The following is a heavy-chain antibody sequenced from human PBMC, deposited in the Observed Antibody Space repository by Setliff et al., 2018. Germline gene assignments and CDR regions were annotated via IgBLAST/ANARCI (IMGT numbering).Heavy chain of an antibody. CDR2: MNPNSGNT. J-gene: IGHJ6*03. CDR3: ARSGGGYDFWSGYLVSHYYYYYYMDV. Sequence: GASVKVSCKASGYTFTSYDINWVRQATGQGLEWMGWMNPNSGNTGYAQKFQGRVTITRNTSISTAYMELSSLRSEDTAVYYCARSGGGYDFWSGYLVSHYYYYYYMDVWGKGTTGTVSS. CDR1: GYTFTSYD. V-gene: IGHV1-8*03. D-gene: IGHD3-3*01.